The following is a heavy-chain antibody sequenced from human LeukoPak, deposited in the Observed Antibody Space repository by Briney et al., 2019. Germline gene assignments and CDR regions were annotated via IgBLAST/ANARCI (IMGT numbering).Heavy chain of an antibody. CDR2: IYYSGST. V-gene: IGHV4-39*07. Sequence: SETLSLTCTVSGGSISSSNYYWGWIRQPPGKGLEWIGSIYYSGSTYYNPSLKSRVTISVDTSKNQFSLKLSSVTAADTAVYYCARDGGYNYGPYDYWGQGTLVTVSS. CDR1: GGSISSSNYY. D-gene: IGHD5-24*01. J-gene: IGHJ4*02. CDR3: ARDGGYNYGPYDY.